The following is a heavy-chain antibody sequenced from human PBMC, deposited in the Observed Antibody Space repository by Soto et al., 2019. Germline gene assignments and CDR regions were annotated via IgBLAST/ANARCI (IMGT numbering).Heavy chain of an antibody. V-gene: IGHV3-7*05. CDR2: IDQDGGEK. D-gene: IGHD6-6*01. Sequence: EVQLVESGGGLVQPGGSLRLSCAASDFTCSRYWMDWVRQAPGKGLEWVANIDQDGGEKYYVDCVKGRFTISRDNGNTSLYLEMNSLRGEDTAVYFCARVVYRSSWGGRFDPWGQGALVTVSS. CDR3: ARVVYRSSWGGRFDP. CDR1: DFTCSRYW. J-gene: IGHJ5*02.